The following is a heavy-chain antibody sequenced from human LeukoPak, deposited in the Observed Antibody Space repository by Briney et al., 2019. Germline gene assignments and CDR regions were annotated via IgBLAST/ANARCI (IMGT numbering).Heavy chain of an antibody. CDR1: GFTFNTYA. Sequence: GGSLRLSCAASGFTFNTYAMNWVRQAPGKGLEWVSAISGSDSSTYYADSVRGRFTISRDNSKNTLYLQMNSLRAEDTAVYYCAKDRGDVDLQYFDSWGQGTLVTVSS. CDR2: ISGSDSST. J-gene: IGHJ4*02. V-gene: IGHV3-23*01. D-gene: IGHD3-10*01. CDR3: AKDRGDVDLQYFDS.